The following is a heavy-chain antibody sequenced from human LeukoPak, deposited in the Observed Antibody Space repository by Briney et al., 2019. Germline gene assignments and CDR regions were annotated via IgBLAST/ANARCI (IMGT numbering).Heavy chain of an antibody. CDR1: GYTFTGCY. Sequence: ASVKVSCKASGYTFTGCYIHWVRQAPGQGLEWMGWINPNSGGTNYAQKFQGRVTMTRDTSISTAYMELSRLRSDDTAVYYCARDGQQLVASLSFDYWGRGTLVTVSS. V-gene: IGHV1-2*02. J-gene: IGHJ4*02. CDR3: ARDGQQLVASLSFDY. D-gene: IGHD6-13*01. CDR2: INPNSGGT.